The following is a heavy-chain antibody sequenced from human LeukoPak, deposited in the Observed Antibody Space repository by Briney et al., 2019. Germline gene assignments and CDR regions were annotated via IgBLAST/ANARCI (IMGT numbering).Heavy chain of an antibody. CDR2: ISSSSYI. Sequence: PGGSLSLSCAASGFTFSTYTMVWVRHAPGKGLEWVSSISSSSYIFNADSVKGRFSISRDNSKNTLYLQMNSLRAEDTAVYYCARRGAAAGTMDVWGKGTTVTISS. V-gene: IGHV3-21*04. D-gene: IGHD6-13*01. J-gene: IGHJ6*04. CDR1: GFTFSTYT. CDR3: ARRGAAAGTMDV.